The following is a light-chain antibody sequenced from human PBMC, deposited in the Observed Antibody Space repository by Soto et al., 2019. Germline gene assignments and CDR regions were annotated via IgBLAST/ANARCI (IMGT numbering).Light chain of an antibody. CDR1: QGINNF. CDR2: AAS. V-gene: IGKV1-9*01. CDR3: QHLYTYPRS. J-gene: IGKJ4*01. Sequence: DIQLTQSPSFLSASVGDRVTITCRASQGINNFLAWYQQRSGKAPKLLIYAASTLQSGVPSRFSGSGSGTEFTLTISSLQPEDCATYYCQHLYTYPRSFGGGTKVDIK.